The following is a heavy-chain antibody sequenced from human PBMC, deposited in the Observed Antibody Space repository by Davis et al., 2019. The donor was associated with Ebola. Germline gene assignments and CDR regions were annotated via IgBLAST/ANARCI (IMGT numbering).Heavy chain of an antibody. V-gene: IGHV4-59*01. J-gene: IGHJ4*02. CDR2: IYYSGSP. CDR1: GGSISSYY. Sequence: SETLSLTCTVSGGSISSYYWSCIRQPPGKGLAWPGYIYYSGSPNYNPSLKSRVTISVDTSKNKFSLKLSSVTAADTAVYYCASGSGYDYDYWGQGTLVTVSS. D-gene: IGHD5-12*01. CDR3: ASGSGYDYDY.